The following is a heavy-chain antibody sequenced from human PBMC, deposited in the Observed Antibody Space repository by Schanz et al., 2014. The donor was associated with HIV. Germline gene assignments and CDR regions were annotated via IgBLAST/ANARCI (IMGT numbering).Heavy chain of an antibody. CDR1: GGTFSNYA. D-gene: IGHD6-19*01. V-gene: IGHV1-69*06. J-gene: IGHJ4*02. CDR3: ARAPYTSGWYGVDY. CDR2: IIPIIGTA. Sequence: QVQLVQSGAEVKMPGSSVKVSCKASGGTFSNYAMTWVRQAPGQGLEWMAGIIPIIGTADYAQKFQGRVTITADKSTSTLYLELSSLRSEDTALFYCARAPYTSGWYGVDYWGQGTLVTVSS.